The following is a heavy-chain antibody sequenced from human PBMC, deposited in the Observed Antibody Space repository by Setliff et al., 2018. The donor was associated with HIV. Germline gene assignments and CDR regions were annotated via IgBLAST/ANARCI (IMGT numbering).Heavy chain of an antibody. J-gene: IGHJ4*02. V-gene: IGHV4-39*07. CDR1: GNSITSRNYH. CDR3: ASSPAWRSDSGLHTFDY. D-gene: IGHD2-15*01. CDR2: LFYTGST. Sequence: PSETLSLTCVVSGNSITSRNYHWDWVRQPPGKGLEWIGSLFYTGSTYYNPSLKSRVTMSADTSKNQFSLKLSSVTAADTAVYYCASSPAWRSDSGLHTFDYWGQGTLVTVSS.